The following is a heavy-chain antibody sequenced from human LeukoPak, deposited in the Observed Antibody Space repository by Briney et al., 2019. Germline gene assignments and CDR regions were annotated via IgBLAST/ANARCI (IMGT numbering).Heavy chain of an antibody. D-gene: IGHD1-26*01. J-gene: IGHJ4*02. CDR3: ASTGVGASSSDFDY. Sequence: PSETLSLTCTVSGVSISSSYWSWIRQPPGKGLEWIGYIYYSGSTYYNPSLKSRVTISVDRSKNQFSLKLSSVTAADTAIYYCASTGVGASSSDFDYWGQGTQVTVSS. CDR1: GVSISSSY. V-gene: IGHV4-59*08. CDR2: IYYSGST.